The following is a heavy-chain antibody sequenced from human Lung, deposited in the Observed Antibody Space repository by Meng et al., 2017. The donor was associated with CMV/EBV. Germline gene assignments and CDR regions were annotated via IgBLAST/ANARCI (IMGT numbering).Heavy chain of an antibody. D-gene: IGHD6-19*01. CDR1: GGSISSSNW. CDR2: IYHSGST. Sequence: LHVSGPGLVRPAVTLSPTCAVSGGSISSSNWWRWVRQPPGKGLEWIGEIYHSGSTNCNPSLKSRVTISVDKSKNQFSLNLSSVTAADTAVYYCARVGQWLPIDYWGQGTLVTVSS. CDR3: ARVGQWLPIDY. J-gene: IGHJ4*02. V-gene: IGHV4-4*02.